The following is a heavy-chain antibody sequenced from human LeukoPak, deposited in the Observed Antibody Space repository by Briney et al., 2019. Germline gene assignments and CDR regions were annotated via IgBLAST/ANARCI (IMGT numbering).Heavy chain of an antibody. Sequence: GGSLRLSCAASGFTFSSYAMHWVRQAPGKGLEWVAVISYDGSNKYYADSVKGRFTISRDNSKNTLYLQMNSLRAEDTAVYYCARSWEWELLGGFDYWGQGTLVTVSS. V-gene: IGHV3-30-3*01. D-gene: IGHD1-26*01. CDR3: ARSWEWELLGGFDY. CDR2: ISYDGSNK. CDR1: GFTFSSYA. J-gene: IGHJ4*02.